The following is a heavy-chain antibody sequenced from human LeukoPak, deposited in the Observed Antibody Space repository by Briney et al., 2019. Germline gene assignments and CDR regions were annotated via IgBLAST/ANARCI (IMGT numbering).Heavy chain of an antibody. V-gene: IGHV3-33*01. CDR1: GFSFSTYG. CDR3: ASRSPALDY. J-gene: IGHJ4*02. CDR2: IWYDGSNK. Sequence: GGSLRLSCAASGFSFSTYGTHWVRQAPGKGLEWVAVIWYDGSNKFYADSVKGRFTISRDNSKNTLHLQMNSLRAEDTAVYYCASRSPALDYWGQGTLVTVSS. D-gene: IGHD2-2*01.